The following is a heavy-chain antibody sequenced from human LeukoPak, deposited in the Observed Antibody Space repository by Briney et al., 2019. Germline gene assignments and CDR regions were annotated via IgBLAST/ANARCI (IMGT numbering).Heavy chain of an antibody. V-gene: IGHV4-59*01. J-gene: IGHJ5*02. CDR2: IYYSGST. CDR3: ARVINWFDP. Sequence: PAETLSLTCTVSGGSISSYYWSWIRQPPGKGLEWIGYIYYSGSTNYNPSLKSRVTISVETSKNQFSLKLSSVTAADTAVYYCARVINWFDPWGQGTLVTVSS. CDR1: GGSISSYY.